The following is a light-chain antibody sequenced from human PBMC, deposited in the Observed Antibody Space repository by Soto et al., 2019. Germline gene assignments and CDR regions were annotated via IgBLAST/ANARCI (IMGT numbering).Light chain of an antibody. CDR1: QAVTSKF. CDR2: GAS. CDR3: QQYGDSRLT. J-gene: IGKJ4*01. V-gene: IGKV3-20*01. Sequence: EIVLTQSPGTLSLSPGDEATLSCKASQAVTSKFLAWYQQKAGQPPRLLILGASTRATGIADRFSGSGSGTDFTLTINRLEPEDFAVYYCQQYGDSRLTFGGGTKVDIK.